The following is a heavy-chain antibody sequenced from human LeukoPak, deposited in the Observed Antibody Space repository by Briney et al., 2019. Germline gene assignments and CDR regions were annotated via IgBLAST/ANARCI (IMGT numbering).Heavy chain of an antibody. D-gene: IGHD5-24*01. Sequence: TGGSLRLSCAASGFTFSSYEMNWVRQAPGKGLEWVSYISSSGSTIYYADSVKGRFTISRDNAKNSLYLQMNSLRAEDTAVYYCARDGYNLDVFDIWGQGTMVTVSS. CDR2: ISSSGSTI. J-gene: IGHJ3*02. CDR1: GFTFSSYE. CDR3: ARDGYNLDVFDI. V-gene: IGHV3-48*03.